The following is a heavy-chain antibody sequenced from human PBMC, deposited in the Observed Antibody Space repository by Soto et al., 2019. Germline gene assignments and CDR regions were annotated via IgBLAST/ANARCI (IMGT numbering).Heavy chain of an antibody. D-gene: IGHD3-22*01. V-gene: IGHV1-69*12. CDR3: ARDRGPSSGYYPYWFDP. CDR2: IIPMFGTA. J-gene: IGHJ5*02. CDR1: GGTFSSYA. Sequence: QVQLVQSGAEVKKPGSSVKVSCKASGGTFSSYAISWVRQAPGQGLEWMGEIIPMFGTANYAQKFQGRVTITAHQPTSTAYMELSSLRSEDTAVYYCARDRGPSSGYYPYWFDPWGQGTLVTVSS.